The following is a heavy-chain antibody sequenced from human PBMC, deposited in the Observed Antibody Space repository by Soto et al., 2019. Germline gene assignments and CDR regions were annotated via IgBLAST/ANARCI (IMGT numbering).Heavy chain of an antibody. CDR3: AKDSTIFGVGRLDY. V-gene: IGHV3-30*18. CDR1: GFSFSSFG. Sequence: PGGSLRLSCAASGFSFSSFGMHWVRQAPGKGLEWVAVISSHGSKKYYVDSLKGRFTISRDNSKNTLYLQMDSLTPEDTAVYYCAKDSTIFGVGRLDYWGQG. J-gene: IGHJ4*02. CDR2: ISSHGSKK. D-gene: IGHD3-3*01.